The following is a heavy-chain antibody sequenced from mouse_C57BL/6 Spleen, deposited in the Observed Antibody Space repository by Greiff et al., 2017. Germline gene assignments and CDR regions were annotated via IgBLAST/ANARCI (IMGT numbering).Heavy chain of an antibody. J-gene: IGHJ3*01. V-gene: IGHV1-52*01. CDR3: ARYGNSDSL. D-gene: IGHD2-1*01. CDR1: GYTFTSYW. Sequence: QVQLQQPGAELVRPGSSVKLSCKASGYTFTSYWLHWVKQRPIQGLEWIGNIDPSDSETHYNQKFKDKATLTVDKSSSTAYMQLSSLTSEDSAVYYCARYGNSDSLWGQGTLVTVSA. CDR2: IDPSDSET.